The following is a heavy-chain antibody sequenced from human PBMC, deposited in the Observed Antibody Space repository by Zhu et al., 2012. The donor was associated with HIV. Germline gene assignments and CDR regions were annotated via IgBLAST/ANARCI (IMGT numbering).Heavy chain of an antibody. V-gene: IGHV4-38-2*01. D-gene: IGHD2-21*01. J-gene: IGHJ4*01. CDR2: IHRSGAT. Sequence: QVQVQGSGPGLVKPSETLSLTCDVSGSSINTANYWGWIRQPPGKGLEWIANIHRSGATYYNPSLRSRATISMDRSRNLFFLTLNSVTAADTAIYFCARTGDDNHHASFDIWDQGTLVTVSS. CDR1: GSSINTANY. CDR3: ARTGDDNHHASFDI.